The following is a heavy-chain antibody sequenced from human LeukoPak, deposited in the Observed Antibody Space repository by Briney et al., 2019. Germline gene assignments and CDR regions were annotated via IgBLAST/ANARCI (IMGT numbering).Heavy chain of an antibody. D-gene: IGHD6-19*01. CDR1: GITVASSY. Sequence: GGSLRLSCAASGITVASSYMSWVRQAPGKGLEWVSAIYSGGATYYADSAKGRFTISRDNSKNTLYLQVNNLRVEDTAVYYCARAPRGWNFDCWGQGALVNRLH. J-gene: IGHJ4*02. CDR3: ARAPRGWNFDC. V-gene: IGHV3-66*01. CDR2: IYSGGAT.